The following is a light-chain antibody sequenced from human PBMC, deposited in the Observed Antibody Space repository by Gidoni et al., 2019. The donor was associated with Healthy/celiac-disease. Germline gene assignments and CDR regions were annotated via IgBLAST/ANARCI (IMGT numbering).Light chain of an antibody. J-gene: IGLJ1*01. V-gene: IGLV1-44*01. CDR2: SSN. CDR3: AAWDDSLNGYV. CDR1: SSNIGSNT. Sequence: QSVLTQPPSASGTPGQRVTISCSGSSSNIGSNTVHWYQQLPGTAPKLLIYSSNQRPSGVPDRFSGSRSGTSASLAISGLQSEDEADYYCAAWDDSLNGYVFGTGTKVTVL.